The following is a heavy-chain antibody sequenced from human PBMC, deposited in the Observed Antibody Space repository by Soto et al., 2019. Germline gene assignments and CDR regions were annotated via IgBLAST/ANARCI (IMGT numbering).Heavy chain of an antibody. CDR2: IYYSGST. CDR1: GGSISSGDYY. CDR3: ARGSPVAGTVDY. D-gene: IGHD6-19*01. Sequence: PSETLSLTCTVSGGSISSGDYYWSWLRQPPGKGLEWIGYIYYSGSTYYNPSLKSRVTISVDTSKNQFSLKLSSVTAADTAVYYCARGSPVAGTVDYWGQGTLVTVSS. J-gene: IGHJ4*02. V-gene: IGHV4-30-4*01.